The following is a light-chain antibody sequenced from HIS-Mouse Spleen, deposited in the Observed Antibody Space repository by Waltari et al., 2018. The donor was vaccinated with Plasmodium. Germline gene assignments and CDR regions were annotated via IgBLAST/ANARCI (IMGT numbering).Light chain of an antibody. CDR2: AAS. J-gene: IGKJ1*01. V-gene: IGKV1-39*01. CDR1: QSISNY. Sequence: DIQMTQSPSSLSASVGDRVTITCRASQSISNYLNWYQQKPGKAPKFLIYAASTLQSGVPSRFSGSGSGTDFTLTISSLQPEDFATYYCQQSYSTWTFGQGTKV. CDR3: QQSYSTWT.